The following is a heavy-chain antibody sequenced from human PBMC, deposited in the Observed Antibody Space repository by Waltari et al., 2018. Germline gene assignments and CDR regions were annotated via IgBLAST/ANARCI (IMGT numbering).Heavy chain of an antibody. Sequence: QVHLQESGPGLVKPSETLSLTCAVSGGSFNSYWLTLIRQSPGKGLEWIGEINGNSGNTNYNPNFESRVTISRNASRSQFSLHLTSVTAADTAVFYCTKREVKTLVGGLGYFDDWGQGVLVIVSS. CDR1: GGSFNSYW. CDR2: INGNSGNT. CDR3: TKREVKTLVGGLGYFDD. V-gene: IGHV4-4*09. D-gene: IGHD3-3*01. J-gene: IGHJ4*02.